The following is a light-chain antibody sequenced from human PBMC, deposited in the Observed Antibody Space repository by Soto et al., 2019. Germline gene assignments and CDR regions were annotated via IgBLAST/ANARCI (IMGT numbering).Light chain of an antibody. CDR1: QSVASNN. J-gene: IGKJ1*01. Sequence: EIELAQSPGTLSLSPGERATLSCRASQSVASNNLAWYQQIPGQSPRILIYGASSRATGIPDRFSGSGSGTAFTLTISRLEPEDFAVYYCQQYGSSPRTFGQGTRVEIK. CDR3: QQYGSSPRT. V-gene: IGKV3-20*01. CDR2: GAS.